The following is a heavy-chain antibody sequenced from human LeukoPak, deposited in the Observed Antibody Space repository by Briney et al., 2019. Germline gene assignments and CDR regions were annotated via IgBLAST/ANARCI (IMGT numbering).Heavy chain of an antibody. J-gene: IGHJ4*02. D-gene: IGHD5-24*01. CDR2: ISGSGDTT. V-gene: IGHV3-23*01. Sequence: PGGSLRLSCAASGFTFSSYAMSWVRQAPGKGLEWVSGISGSGDTTYYADSVKGRFTISRDNSKNTLYLQMNSLRAEDAAVYYCAKGRQARWLQPLFDYWGQGTLVTVSS. CDR1: GFTFSSYA. CDR3: AKGRQARWLQPLFDY.